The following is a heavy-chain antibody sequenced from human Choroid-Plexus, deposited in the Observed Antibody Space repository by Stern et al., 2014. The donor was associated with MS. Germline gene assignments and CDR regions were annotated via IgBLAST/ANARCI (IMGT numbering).Heavy chain of an antibody. CDR1: GFTLGSCA. D-gene: IGHD2/OR15-2a*01. Sequence: MQLVESGGGVVQPGRPLRLSCVASGFTLGSCAMHWVRQAPGKGLEWGAGVSYDGSNKYYADSVKGRFNISRDNSQNTLYMQMSSLRPEDTAVYYCAKDRQYLTYFFDHWGQGSLVTVSS. J-gene: IGHJ5*02. CDR2: VSYDGSNK. CDR3: AKDRQYLTYFFDH. V-gene: IGHV3-30*18.